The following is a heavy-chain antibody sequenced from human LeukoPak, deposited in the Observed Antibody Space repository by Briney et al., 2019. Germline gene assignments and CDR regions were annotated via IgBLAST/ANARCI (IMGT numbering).Heavy chain of an antibody. CDR1: GFTFSTFA. Sequence: SGGSLRLSCAASGFTFSTFAMIWVRQPPGKGLEWVSSISSSSSYIYYADSLKGRFTISRDNAKNSLYLQMNSLRAEDTAVYYCARGLGSGKCYMDVWGKGTTVTVSS. V-gene: IGHV3-21*01. CDR2: ISSSSSYI. D-gene: IGHD3-10*01. CDR3: ARGLGSGKCYMDV. J-gene: IGHJ6*03.